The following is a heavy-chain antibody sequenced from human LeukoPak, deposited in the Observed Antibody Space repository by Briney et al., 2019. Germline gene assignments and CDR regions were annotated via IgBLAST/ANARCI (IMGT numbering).Heavy chain of an antibody. CDR2: ICGSGGST. V-gene: IGHV3-23*01. D-gene: IGHD5-12*01. CDR1: GFSFSSYA. J-gene: IGHJ4*02. CDR3: AKSSRGYVSSFDY. Sequence: RGALRLSCAASGFSFSSYAMSWVRQAPGKGLEWVSPICGSGGSTYYADSVKGRFTISRDNSKNTLYLQMNSLRAEDTAVYYCAKSSRGYVSSFDYWGQGTLVTVSS.